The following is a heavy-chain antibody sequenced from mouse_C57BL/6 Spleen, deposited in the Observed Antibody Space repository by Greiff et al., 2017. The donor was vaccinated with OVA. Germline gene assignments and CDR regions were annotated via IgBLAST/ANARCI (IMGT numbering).Heavy chain of an antibody. Sequence: QVQLKESGPELVKPGASVKISCKASGYSFTSYYIHWVKQRPGQGLEWIGWIYPGSGNTKYNEKFKGKATLTADTSSSTAYMQLSSLTSEDSAVYYCARRGAQALDYWGQGTTLTVSS. CDR1: GYSFTSYY. D-gene: IGHD3-2*02. V-gene: IGHV1-66*01. J-gene: IGHJ2*01. CDR3: ARRGAQALDY. CDR2: IYPGSGNT.